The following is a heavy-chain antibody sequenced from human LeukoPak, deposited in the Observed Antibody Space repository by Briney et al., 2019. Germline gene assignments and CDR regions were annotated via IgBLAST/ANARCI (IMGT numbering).Heavy chain of an antibody. CDR2: ISPGDSDT. D-gene: IGHD2-15*01. V-gene: IGHV5-51*01. CDR1: GYSFTSNW. Sequence: GESLKISCKGSGYSFTSNWIGWVRQMPGRGLEWMGIISPGDSDTRYSPSFQGQVTISADKSIYTAYLQWSSLKASDTAMYYCANSFLEGFDPWGQGTLVTVSS. CDR3: ANSFLEGFDP. J-gene: IGHJ5*02.